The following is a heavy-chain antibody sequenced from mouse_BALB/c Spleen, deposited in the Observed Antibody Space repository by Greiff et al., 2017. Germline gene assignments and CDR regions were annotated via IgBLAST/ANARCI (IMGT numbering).Heavy chain of an antibody. CDR3: TRGYRYFDD. Sequence: QVQLQQPGAELVRPGASVKLSCKASGYSFTSYWINWVKQRPGQGLEWIGNIYPSDSYTNYNQKFKDKATLTVDKSSSTAYMQLSSPTSEDSAVYYCTRGYRYFDDWGAGTTGTVSA. V-gene: IGHV1-69*02. CDR1: GYSFTSYW. CDR2: IYPSDSYT. J-gene: IGHJ1*01.